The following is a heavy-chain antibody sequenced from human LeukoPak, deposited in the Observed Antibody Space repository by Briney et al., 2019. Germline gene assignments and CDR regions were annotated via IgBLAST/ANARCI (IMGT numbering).Heavy chain of an antibody. CDR3: ARDGLYCSGDSCYPYYFDS. Sequence: GASVKVSCKASGYTFSGYYMHWVRQAPGQGLEWMGWINPNSGGTNYAQKFQGRVTMTRDTSISTAYMELRRLRSDDTAVYYCARDGLYCSGDSCYPYYFDSWGQGTLVTVSS. D-gene: IGHD2-15*01. CDR2: INPNSGGT. V-gene: IGHV1-2*02. J-gene: IGHJ4*02. CDR1: GYTFSGYY.